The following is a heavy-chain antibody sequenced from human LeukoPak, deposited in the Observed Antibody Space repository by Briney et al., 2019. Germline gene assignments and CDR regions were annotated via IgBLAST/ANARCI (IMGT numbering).Heavy chain of an antibody. CDR2: INPNSGGT. V-gene: IGHV1-2*02. CDR1: GYTFTGYY. J-gene: IGHJ4*02. CDR3: ARTYYYDSSGYYYGY. D-gene: IGHD3-22*01. Sequence: ASVKVSCKASGYTFTGYYMHWVRQAPGQGLEWMGWINPNSGGTNYAQKFQGRVTMTRDTSISTAYMEQSRLRSDDTAVYYCARTYYYDSSGYYYGYWGQGTLVTVSS.